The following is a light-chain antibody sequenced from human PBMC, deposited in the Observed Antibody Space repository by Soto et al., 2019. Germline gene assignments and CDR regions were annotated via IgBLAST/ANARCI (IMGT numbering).Light chain of an antibody. V-gene: IGKV3-11*01. CDR2: DAS. Sequence: ETVLTQSPATLSLSPGERATLSCRASQSVSSYLAWYQQKPGQAPRLLIYDASNRATGIPARFSGSGSGTAFTLTISSLEPEDFAVYYCQQRSNWPYTFGQGTKLEIK. CDR3: QQRSNWPYT. CDR1: QSVSSY. J-gene: IGKJ2*01.